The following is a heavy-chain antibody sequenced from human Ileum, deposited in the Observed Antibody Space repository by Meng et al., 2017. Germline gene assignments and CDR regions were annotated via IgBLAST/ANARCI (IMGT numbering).Heavy chain of an antibody. CDR1: GYTFTSYG. D-gene: IGHD1-26*01. V-gene: IGHV1-18*01. J-gene: IGHJ4*02. Sequence: QVHLVQSGAEVKKPGASVMVSCKAFGYTFTSYGISWLRQAPGQGLEWMGGISVYNGNTNYAQKFQGRVTMTADTSTSTAYMELRSLRSDDTAVYYCARDYSGTSYRFSDYWGQGTLVTVSS. CDR2: ISVYNGNT. CDR3: ARDYSGTSYRFSDY.